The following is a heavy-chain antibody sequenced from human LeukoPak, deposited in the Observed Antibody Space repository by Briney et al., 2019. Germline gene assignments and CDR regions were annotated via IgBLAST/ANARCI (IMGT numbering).Heavy chain of an antibody. CDR3: ARDPYNWNDVAIDY. J-gene: IGHJ4*02. CDR1: GFTFSSYA. D-gene: IGHD1-20*01. V-gene: IGHV3-23*01. CDR2: ISSSGDRT. Sequence: GGSLRLSCAASGFTFSSYAMSWVRQAPGKGLEWVSGISSSGDRTYYADSVKGRFTISRDNSKNTLYLQMNSLRAEDTAVYYCARDPYNWNDVAIDYWGQGTLVTVSS.